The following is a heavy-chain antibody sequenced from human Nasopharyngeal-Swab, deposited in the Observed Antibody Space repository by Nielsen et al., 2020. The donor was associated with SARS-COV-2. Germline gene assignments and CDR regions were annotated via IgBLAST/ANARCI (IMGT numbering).Heavy chain of an antibody. Sequence: GGSLRLSCAASGFSFADYAMHWVRQAPGKGLEWVSLISGDGGGTFYADSVKGRFTIPRDNSKTSLYLQMNNLRSEDTAFYYCAKSIGELLSPFDYWGQGTLVTVSS. CDR1: GFSFADYA. D-gene: IGHD3-3*01. CDR2: ISGDGGGT. J-gene: IGHJ4*02. V-gene: IGHV3-43*02. CDR3: AKSIGELLSPFDY.